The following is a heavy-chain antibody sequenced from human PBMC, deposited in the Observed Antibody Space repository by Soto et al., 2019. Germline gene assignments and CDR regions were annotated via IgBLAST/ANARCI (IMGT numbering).Heavy chain of an antibody. CDR3: ARGRFQERTIFGAGQFDY. V-gene: IGHV3-30*03. Sequence: QVQLVESGGGVVQPGRSLRLSCVASGITFRSYGMHWVRQAPGKGLEWVAVISYDGRNKNYEDSVKGRFTISRDNSKNTVFLQINSLRDEDTAVYYCARGRFQERTIFGAGQFDYWGQGTLVTVSS. CDR2: ISYDGRNK. D-gene: IGHD3-3*01. J-gene: IGHJ4*02. CDR1: GITFRSYG.